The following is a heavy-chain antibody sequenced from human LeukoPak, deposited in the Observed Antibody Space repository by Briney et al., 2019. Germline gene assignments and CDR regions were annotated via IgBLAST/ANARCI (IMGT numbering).Heavy chain of an antibody. CDR2: IISGGST. CDR1: GFTFSSYG. CDR3: AKEYYSGLYDY. J-gene: IGHJ4*02. D-gene: IGHD5-12*01. Sequence: GRTLRLSCAASGFTFSSYGMSWVRQAPGKGLEWVSGIISGGSTYYADSVKGRFTISRDNSKSTLHLQMNSLRAEDRAVYYCAKEYYSGLYDYWGQGTLVTVSS. V-gene: IGHV3-23*01.